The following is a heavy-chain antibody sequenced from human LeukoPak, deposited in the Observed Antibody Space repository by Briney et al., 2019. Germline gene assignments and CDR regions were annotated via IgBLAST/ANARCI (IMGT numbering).Heavy chain of an antibody. CDR2: ISGSSSHV. V-gene: IGHV3-21*01. CDR3: ARDQYYSDSSGYPYDI. Sequence: PGGSLRLSCEASGFSFSIYNMNWVRLAPGKGLEWVSSISGSSSHVWYADSVKGRFTSSRDNAKNSLHLQMSSLRVEDTAVYYCARDQYYSDSSGYPYDIWGQGAMVTVSS. CDR1: GFSFSIYN. J-gene: IGHJ3*02. D-gene: IGHD3-22*01.